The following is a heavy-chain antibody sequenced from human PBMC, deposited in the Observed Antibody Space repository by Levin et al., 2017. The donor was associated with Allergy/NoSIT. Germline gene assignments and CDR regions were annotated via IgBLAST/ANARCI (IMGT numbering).Heavy chain of an antibody. CDR1: GFTFSSYA. CDR3: AKDLARGVTTPFDY. J-gene: IGHJ4*02. V-gene: IGHV3-23*01. D-gene: IGHD4-11*01. CDR2: ISGSGGST. Sequence: ASVKVSCAASGFTFSSYAMSWVRQAPGKGLEWVSAISGSGGSTYYADSVKGRFTISRDNSKNTLYLQMNSLRAEDTAVYYCAKDLARGVTTPFDYWGQGTLVTVSS.